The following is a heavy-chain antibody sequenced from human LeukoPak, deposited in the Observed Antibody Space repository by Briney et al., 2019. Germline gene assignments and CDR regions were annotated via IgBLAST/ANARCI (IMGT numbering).Heavy chain of an antibody. CDR1: GFTFRSYG. CDR3: AKDLAATTHSAWYFDL. V-gene: IGHV3-33*03. Sequence: GLLRLSCAAPGFTFRSYGMHWVRQAPGKGLEWVAAIWYDGSNQYYADSVKGRFTISRDKSKNSLYLQMNSLRVEDTAVYYCAKDLAATTHSAWYFDLWGRGTLVTVSS. J-gene: IGHJ2*01. D-gene: IGHD6-25*01. CDR2: IWYDGSNQ.